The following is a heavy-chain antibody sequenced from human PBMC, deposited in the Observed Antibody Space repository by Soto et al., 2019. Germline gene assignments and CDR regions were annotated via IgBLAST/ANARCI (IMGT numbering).Heavy chain of an antibody. J-gene: IGHJ4*02. Sequence: SVKVSCKASGGTFSSYAISWVRQAPGQGLEWMGGIIPIFGTANYAQKFQGRVTITADESTSTAYMELSSLRSEDTAVYYCARDPDPDCSGGSCYFDYWGQGTLVTVSS. V-gene: IGHV1-69*13. CDR3: ARDPDPDCSGGSCYFDY. D-gene: IGHD2-15*01. CDR2: IIPIFGTA. CDR1: GGTFSSYA.